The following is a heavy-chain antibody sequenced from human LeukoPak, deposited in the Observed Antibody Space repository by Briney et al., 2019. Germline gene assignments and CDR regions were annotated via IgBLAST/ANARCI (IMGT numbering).Heavy chain of an antibody. J-gene: IGHJ3*02. CDR2: IDDGGNT. D-gene: IGHD2-21*02. CDR3: ARFSRITWGDWGDAFDI. V-gene: IGHV4-34*01. CDR1: GGSFRVYF. Sequence: SETLSLTCSVYGGSFRVYFWSCIRHSPGEGLEGIGEIDDGGNTNYNPSFMSRVIVSMEKSKKQFSLVMRSVAAADTAVYYCARFSRITWGDWGDAFDIWGQGTTVIVSS.